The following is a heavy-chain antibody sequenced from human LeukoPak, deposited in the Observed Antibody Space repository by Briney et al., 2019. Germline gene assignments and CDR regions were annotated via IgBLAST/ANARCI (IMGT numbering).Heavy chain of an antibody. D-gene: IGHD6-13*01. V-gene: IGHV3-73*01. J-gene: IGHJ4*02. CDR2: IRSKANSYAT. CDR3: TGGGSSSSWSYDY. CDR1: GFTFSGSA. Sequence: GGSLRLSCAASGFTFSGSAMHWVRQASGKGLEWVGRIRSKANSYATAYAASVKGRFTISRDDSKNTAYLQMNSLKTEDTAVYYCTGGGSSSSWSYDYWGQGTLVTVSS.